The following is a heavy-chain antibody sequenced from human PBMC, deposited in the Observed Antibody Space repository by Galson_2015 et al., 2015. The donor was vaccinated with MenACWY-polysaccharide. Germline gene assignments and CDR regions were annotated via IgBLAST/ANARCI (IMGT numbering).Heavy chain of an antibody. Sequence: SVKVSCKASGYTFTSYDINWMRQATGQGLEWMGWMNPNSGNTGYAQKFQGRVTMTRNIFISTAYMELSSLRSEDTAVYYCARGIRRTTVWFDPWGQGTLVTVSS. V-gene: IGHV1-8*01. J-gene: IGHJ5*02. CDR1: GYTFTSYD. CDR3: ARGIRRTTVWFDP. D-gene: IGHD4-11*01. CDR2: MNPNSGNT.